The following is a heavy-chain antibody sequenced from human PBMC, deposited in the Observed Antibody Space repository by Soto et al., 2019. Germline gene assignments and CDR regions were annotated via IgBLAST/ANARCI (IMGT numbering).Heavy chain of an antibody. CDR3: AKQAPYSNSWYEIDH. CDR1: GYTFTSYD. Sequence: ASVKVSCKASGYTFTSYDINWVRQATGQGLEWMGWMNPNSGNTGYAQKFQGRVTMTRDTSISTAYMELSSLRSEDTAVYYCAKQAPYSNSWYEIDHWGQGTLVTVSS. CDR2: MNPNSGNT. D-gene: IGHD6-13*01. J-gene: IGHJ4*02. V-gene: IGHV1-8*01.